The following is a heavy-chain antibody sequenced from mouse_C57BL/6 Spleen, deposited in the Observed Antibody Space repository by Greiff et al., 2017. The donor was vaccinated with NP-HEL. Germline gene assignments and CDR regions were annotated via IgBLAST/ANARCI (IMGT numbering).Heavy chain of an antibody. CDR3: AREDSEGYYFDY. CDR2: ISDGGSYT. V-gene: IGHV5-4*01. CDR1: GFTFSSYA. Sequence: EVQLVESGGGLVKPGGSLKLSCAASGFTFSSYAMSWVRQTPEKRLEWVATISDGGSYTYYPDNVKGRFTISRDNAKNNLYLQMSHLKSEDTAMYYCAREDSEGYYFDYWGQGTTLTVSS. J-gene: IGHJ2*01. D-gene: IGHD3-2*02.